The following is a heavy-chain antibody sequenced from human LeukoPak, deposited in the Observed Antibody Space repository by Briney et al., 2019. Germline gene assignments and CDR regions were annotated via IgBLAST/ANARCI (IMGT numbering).Heavy chain of an antibody. Sequence: PGGSLRLSCAASTFTFSRYWMHWVRQAPGKGLVWVSRINSDGTNTYYADSVKGRFTISRDNTKNTLYLQMNSLRAEDTAVYYCARDLRRYSGSYGDAFDIWGQGTMVTVSS. CDR3: ARDLRRYSGSYGDAFDI. CDR2: INSDGTNT. J-gene: IGHJ3*02. CDR1: TFTFSRYW. V-gene: IGHV3-74*01. D-gene: IGHD1-26*01.